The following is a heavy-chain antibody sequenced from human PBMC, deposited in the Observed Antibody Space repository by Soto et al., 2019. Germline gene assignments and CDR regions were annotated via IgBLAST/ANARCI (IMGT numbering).Heavy chain of an antibody. D-gene: IGHD3-10*02. J-gene: IGHJ4*02. CDR3: TIVRVADSALDH. CDR2: FGTTRGFV. Sequence: LRLSCAASGFMFSNHGMNWVRQAPGKGLEWLSYFGTTRGFVYYADSVKGRFTISRDNSKNTLFLHMSNLRAEDTAMYYCTIVRVADSALDHWGQGTLVTVSS. CDR1: GFMFSNHG. V-gene: IGHV3-21*05.